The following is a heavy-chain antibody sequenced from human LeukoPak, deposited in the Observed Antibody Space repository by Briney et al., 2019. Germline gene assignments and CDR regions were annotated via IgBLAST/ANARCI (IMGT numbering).Heavy chain of an antibody. CDR2: IYYSGST. J-gene: IGHJ3*02. V-gene: IGHV4-59*08. Sequence: PSETLSLTCTVSGPSISSYYWSWVRQPPGKGLEWLAYIYYSGSTDYNPSLKSRVTISLDTSKNQFSLKLSSVTAADTAVYYCARHDPIVGTPDAFDIWGQGTMVTVSS. D-gene: IGHD1-26*01. CDR3: ARHDPIVGTPDAFDI. CDR1: GPSISSYY.